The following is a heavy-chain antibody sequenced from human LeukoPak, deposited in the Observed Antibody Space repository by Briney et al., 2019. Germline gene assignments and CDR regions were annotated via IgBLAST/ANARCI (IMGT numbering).Heavy chain of an antibody. Sequence: PSETLSLTCAVYGGSFSGYYWSWIRQPPGKGLEWIGEINHSGSTNYNPSLKSRVTISVDTSKNQFSLKLSSVTAADTAVYYCARSVGRGLLWFGELLDWGQGTLVTVSS. J-gene: IGHJ4*02. CDR1: GGSFSGYY. V-gene: IGHV4-34*01. CDR3: ARSVGRGLLWFGELLD. CDR2: INHSGST. D-gene: IGHD3-10*01.